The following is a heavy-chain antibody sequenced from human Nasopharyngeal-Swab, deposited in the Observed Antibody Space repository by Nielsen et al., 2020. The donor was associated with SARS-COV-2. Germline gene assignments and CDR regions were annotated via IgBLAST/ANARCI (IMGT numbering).Heavy chain of an antibody. Sequence: KVSCKGSGYSFTSYWIGWVRQMPGKGLEWVGIIYPGDSDTRYSPSFQGQVTISADKSISTAYLQWSSLKASDTAMYYCARHLRRGGDSGGDWFDPWGQGTLVTVSS. D-gene: IGHD2-21*01. V-gene: IGHV5-51*01. CDR2: IYPGDSDT. CDR1: GYSFTSYW. CDR3: ARHLRRGGDSGGDWFDP. J-gene: IGHJ5*02.